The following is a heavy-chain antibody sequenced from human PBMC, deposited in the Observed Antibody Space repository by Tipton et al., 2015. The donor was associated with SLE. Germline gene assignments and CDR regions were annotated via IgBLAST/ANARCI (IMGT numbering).Heavy chain of an antibody. J-gene: IGHJ3*01. CDR2: IYRGGNT. V-gene: IGHV4-38-2*01. Sequence: TLSLTCAVSGYFINSGYYWGWIRQSPGKGLEWIGSIYRGGNTYYNPSLKSRVYISLDTSKNHFSLSLTSVTAADTAVYYCASRLSDPKAFDFWGQGTLVTVSS. CDR1: GYFINSGYY. CDR3: ASRLSDPKAFDF. D-gene: IGHD2-21*02.